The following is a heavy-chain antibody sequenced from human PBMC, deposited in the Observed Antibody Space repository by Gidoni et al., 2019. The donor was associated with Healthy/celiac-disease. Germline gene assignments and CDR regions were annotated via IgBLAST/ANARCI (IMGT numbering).Heavy chain of an antibody. J-gene: IGHJ4*02. D-gene: IGHD3-22*01. CDR3: ARSHRPLYYDSSFDY. CDR2: IYYSGST. CDR1: GGPISSYY. V-gene: IGHV4-59*01. Sequence: QVQLQESGPGLVQPSETLSLTCPVSGGPISSYYWSWIRQPPGKGLEWIGYIYYSGSTNYNPSLKSRVTISVDTSKNQFSLKLSSVTAADTAVYYCARSHRPLYYDSSFDYWGQGTLVTVSS.